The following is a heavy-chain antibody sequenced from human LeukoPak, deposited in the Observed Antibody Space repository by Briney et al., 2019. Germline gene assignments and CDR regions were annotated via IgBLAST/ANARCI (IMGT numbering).Heavy chain of an antibody. CDR1: GDSVSSNNGA. J-gene: IGHJ4*02. V-gene: IGHV6-1*01. D-gene: IGHD6-19*01. CDR2: TYYRSKWYD. Sequence: SQTLSLTCGISGDSVSSNNGAWNWIRQSPSRGLEWLGRTYYRSKWYDDYAGSVQGRITISPDTSKNQFSLHLYSVTPEDTAVYYCARDVGTSGRYTFDYWGQGTLVTVSS. CDR3: ARDVGTSGRYTFDY.